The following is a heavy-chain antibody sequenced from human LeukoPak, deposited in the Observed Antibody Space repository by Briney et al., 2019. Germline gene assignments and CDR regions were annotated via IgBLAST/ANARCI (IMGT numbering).Heavy chain of an antibody. CDR1: GYTLTELS. Sequence: GASVKVSCKVSGYTLTELSMHWVRQAPGKGLEWMGGFDPEDGETIYAQKSQGRVTMTEDTSTDTAYMELSSLRSEDTAVYYCATVGVRGTSYYYYYYGMDVWGQGTTVTVSS. D-gene: IGHD3-10*01. CDR2: FDPEDGET. V-gene: IGHV1-24*01. CDR3: ATVGVRGTSYYYYYYGMDV. J-gene: IGHJ6*02.